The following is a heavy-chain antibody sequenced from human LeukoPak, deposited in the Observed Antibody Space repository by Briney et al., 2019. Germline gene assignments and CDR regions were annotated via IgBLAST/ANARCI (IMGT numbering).Heavy chain of an antibody. V-gene: IGHV3-23*01. Sequence: TGGSLRLSCAASGFTFSGYAMSWVRQAPGKGLEWVSAISGSGGSTYYADSVRGRFTISRDNSKNTLYLQMNSLRAEDTAVYYCAKEKLGYCSGGSCRDAFDIWGQGTMVTVSS. J-gene: IGHJ3*02. CDR3: AKEKLGYCSGGSCRDAFDI. CDR1: GFTFSGYA. CDR2: ISGSGGST. D-gene: IGHD2-15*01.